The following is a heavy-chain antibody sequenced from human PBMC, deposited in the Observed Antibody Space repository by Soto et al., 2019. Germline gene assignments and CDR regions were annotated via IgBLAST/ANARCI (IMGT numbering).Heavy chain of an antibody. V-gene: IGHV3-30-3*01. CDR3: AAFCGGDCSPPYYYYYGMDV. J-gene: IGHJ6*02. CDR2: ISYDGSNK. CDR1: GFTFSSYA. D-gene: IGHD2-21*02. Sequence: GGSLRLSCAASGFTFSSYAMHWVRQAPGKGLEWVAVISYDGSNKYYADSVKGRFTISRDNSKNTLYLQMNSLRAEDTAVYDCAAFCGGDCSPPYYYYYGMDVWGQGTTVTVSS.